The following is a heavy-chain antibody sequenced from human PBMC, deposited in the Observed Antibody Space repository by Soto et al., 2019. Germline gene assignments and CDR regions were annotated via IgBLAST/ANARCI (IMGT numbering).Heavy chain of an antibody. CDR2: IYHGGST. CDR3: ARAMGDWGTYYYYYGMDV. CDR1: GYSISSGYY. V-gene: IGHV4-38-2*01. D-gene: IGHD3-16*01. J-gene: IGHJ6*02. Sequence: SETLSLTCAVSGYSISSGYYWGWLRQPPGKGLEWIGSIYHGGSTYYNPSLNSRVTLSVDTSKNKFSLNLSSVTAADTAIYYCARAMGDWGTYYYYYGMDVWGQGTTVTVSS.